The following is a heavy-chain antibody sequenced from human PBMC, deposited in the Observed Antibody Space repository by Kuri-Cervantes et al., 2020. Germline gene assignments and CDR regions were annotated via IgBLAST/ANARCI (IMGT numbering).Heavy chain of an antibody. CDR2: ISYDGSNK. CDR1: GFTFSSYG. Sequence: GESLKISCAASGFTFSSYGMHWVRQAPGKGLEWVAVISYDGSNKYYADSVKGRFTISRDNSKNTLYLQMNSLRAEDTAVYYCARQAGYDSSGYYLNYFDYWGQGTLVTVSS. J-gene: IGHJ4*02. V-gene: IGHV3-30*03. CDR3: ARQAGYDSSGYYLNYFDY. D-gene: IGHD3-22*01.